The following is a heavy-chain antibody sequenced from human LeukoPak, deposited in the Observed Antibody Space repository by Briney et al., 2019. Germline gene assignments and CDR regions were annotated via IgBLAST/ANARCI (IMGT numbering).Heavy chain of an antibody. J-gene: IGHJ4*02. Sequence: GASVKVSCKASGYTFTNYYIHWVRQAPGQGLEWMGLINPSGGNTNYAQNFQGRVTMTRDTSTSTVYMELSSLRSEDTAVYYCASPGEQQLVLYDWGQGTLVTVSS. V-gene: IGHV1-46*01. CDR1: GYTFTNYY. D-gene: IGHD6-13*01. CDR3: ASPGEQQLVLYD. CDR2: INPSGGNT.